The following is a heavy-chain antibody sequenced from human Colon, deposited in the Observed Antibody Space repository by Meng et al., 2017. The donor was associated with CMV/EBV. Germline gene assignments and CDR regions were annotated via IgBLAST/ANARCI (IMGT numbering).Heavy chain of an antibody. J-gene: IGHJ4*02. CDR3: ARALIAVSSTFSFAS. CDR1: GYSFTSYA. Sequence: QVQLVQSGAEVKRPGASVEVSCKSSGYSFTSYAINWVRQAPGQGLEWMGWISTHNGDTNYAQKFKGRVTMATDTSTSTAYMELRSLRSDDTGVYYCARALIAVSSTFSFASWGQGTLVTVSS. D-gene: IGHD6-19*01. CDR2: ISTHNGDT. V-gene: IGHV1-18*01.